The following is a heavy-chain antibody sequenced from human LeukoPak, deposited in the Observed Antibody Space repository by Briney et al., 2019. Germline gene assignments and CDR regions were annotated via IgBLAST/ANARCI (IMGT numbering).Heavy chain of an antibody. CDR1: GYSISSGYY. D-gene: IGHD6-13*01. J-gene: IGHJ5*02. V-gene: IGHV4-38-2*02. CDR2: IYHSGST. Sequence: AETLSLTCSVSGYSISSGYYWGWIRQPPGKGLDWIGSIYHSGSTYYNPSLKSRVTISVDASKNQFSLKLSSVTAADTAVYYCAREGDSSSVGWFDPWGQGTLVTVSS. CDR3: AREGDSSSVGWFDP.